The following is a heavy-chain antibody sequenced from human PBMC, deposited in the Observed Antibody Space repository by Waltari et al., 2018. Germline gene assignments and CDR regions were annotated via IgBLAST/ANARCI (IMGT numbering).Heavy chain of an antibody. Sequence: QVQLQESGPGLVKPSETLSLTCTVSGGSLSSPYWSWIRQPPGKGLEWIGYIYYSGSTNYNPSLKSRVTISVDTSKNQFSLKLSSVTAADTAVYYCARHERYFDWPAGFDPWGQGTLVTVSS. D-gene: IGHD3-9*01. J-gene: IGHJ5*02. CDR1: GGSLSSPY. V-gene: IGHV4-59*11. CDR2: IYYSGST. CDR3: ARHERYFDWPAGFDP.